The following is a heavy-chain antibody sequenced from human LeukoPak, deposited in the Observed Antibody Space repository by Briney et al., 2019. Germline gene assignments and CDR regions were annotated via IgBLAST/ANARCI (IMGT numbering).Heavy chain of an antibody. D-gene: IGHD3-16*01. V-gene: IGHV3-23*01. CDR3: AKDAGGSPSYYYYYMDV. Sequence: PGGSLRLSCAASGFTFSSYAMSWVRQAPGKGLEWVSAISGSGGSTYYADSVKGRFTISRDNSKNTLHLQMNSLRAEDTAVYYCAKDAGGSPSYYYYYMDVWGKGTTVTVSS. CDR1: GFTFSSYA. J-gene: IGHJ6*03. CDR2: ISGSGGST.